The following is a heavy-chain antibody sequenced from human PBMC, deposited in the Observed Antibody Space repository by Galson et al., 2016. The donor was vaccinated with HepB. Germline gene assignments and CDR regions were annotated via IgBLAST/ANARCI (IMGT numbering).Heavy chain of an antibody. D-gene: IGHD2-2*01. Sequence: SLRLSCAASEFTVSSKYMTWVRQAPGKGLEWVSVIHSGGATYYTDSVRRRFTISRDNAKNSLYLQMNSLRAEDTAVYYCARSVGRGPAAHFDYWGQGTLVTVSS. CDR1: EFTVSSKY. CDR2: IHSGGAT. V-gene: IGHV3-53*01. CDR3: ARSVGRGPAAHFDY. J-gene: IGHJ4*02.